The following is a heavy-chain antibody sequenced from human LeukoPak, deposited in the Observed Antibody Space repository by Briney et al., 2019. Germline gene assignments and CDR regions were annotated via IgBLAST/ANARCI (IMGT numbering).Heavy chain of an antibody. D-gene: IGHD4-17*01. J-gene: IGHJ5*02. CDR1: GFTFGSYG. CDR2: FDPEDGET. CDR3: ATAKGDYDWFDP. Sequence: GGSLRLSCAASGFTFGSYGMHWVRQAPGKGLEWMGGFDPEDGETIYAQKFQGRVTMTEDTSTDTAYMELSSLRSEDTAVYYCATAKGDYDWFDPWGQGTLVTVSS. V-gene: IGHV1-24*01.